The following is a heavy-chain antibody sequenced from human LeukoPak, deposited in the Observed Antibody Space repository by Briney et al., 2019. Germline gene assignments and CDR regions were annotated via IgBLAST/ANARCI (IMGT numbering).Heavy chain of an antibody. D-gene: IGHD6-25*01. V-gene: IGHV1-2*02. CDR1: GYTFTGYY. J-gene: IGHJ5*02. Sequence: PRASVKVSCKASGYTFTGYYMHWVRQAPGQGLEWMGWINPNSGGTNYAQKFQGRVTMTRDTSISTAYMELSRLRSEDTAVYFCTRDRRLFTAAAAKGWLDPWGQGTLVSVSS. CDR3: TRDRRLFTAAAAKGWLDP. CDR2: INPNSGGT.